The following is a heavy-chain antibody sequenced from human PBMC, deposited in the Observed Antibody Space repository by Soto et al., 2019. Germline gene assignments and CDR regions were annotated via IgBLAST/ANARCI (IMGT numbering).Heavy chain of an antibody. CDR1: GYTFTSYG. Sequence: ASVKVSCKASGYTFTSYGISWVRQAPGQGLEWMGWISAYNGNTNYAQKLQGRVTMTTDTSTSTAYMELRSLRSDDTAVYYCARARTNFLLEQWQVVWFDPWGQGTLVTVSS. CDR2: ISAYNGNT. CDR3: ARARTNFLLEQWQVVWFDP. D-gene: IGHD6-19*01. J-gene: IGHJ5*02. V-gene: IGHV1-18*01.